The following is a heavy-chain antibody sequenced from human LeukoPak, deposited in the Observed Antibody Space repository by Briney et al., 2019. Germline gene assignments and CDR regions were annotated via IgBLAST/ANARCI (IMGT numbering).Heavy chain of an antibody. J-gene: IGHJ4*02. D-gene: IGHD2-2*01. Sequence: ASVKVSCKASGYTFTGYYMHWVQQAPGQGLEWMGWINPNSGGTNYAQKFQGRVTMTRDTSISTAYMELSRLRSDDTAVYSCARDRMDCSSTSCPLDYWGQGTLVTVSS. CDR3: ARDRMDCSSTSCPLDY. CDR2: INPNSGGT. CDR1: GYTFTGYY. V-gene: IGHV1-2*02.